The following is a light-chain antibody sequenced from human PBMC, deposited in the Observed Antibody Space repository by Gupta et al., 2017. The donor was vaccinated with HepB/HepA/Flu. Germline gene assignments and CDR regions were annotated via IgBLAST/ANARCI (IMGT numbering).Light chain of an antibody. V-gene: IGLV1-47*01. Sequence: QSVLTPPPSASGTPGQRVTISCSGSSSNIESNYVYWYHQPPGTAPKLLIYRNNPRPSGVPDRFSGSKSGTSASMAISGLRSEDEADYYCAAWDDSLSGVVFGGGTKLTVL. CDR3: AAWDDSLSGVV. J-gene: IGLJ2*01. CDR2: RNN. CDR1: SSNIESNY.